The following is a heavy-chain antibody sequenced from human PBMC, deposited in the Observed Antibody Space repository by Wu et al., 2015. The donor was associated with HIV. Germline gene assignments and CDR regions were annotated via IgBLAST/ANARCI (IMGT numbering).Heavy chain of an antibody. D-gene: IGHD3-22*01. V-gene: IGHV1-69*13. J-gene: IGHJ6*02. Sequence: QVQLVQSGAEVKKPGSSVKVSCKASGGTFSSYAISWVRQAPGQGLEWMGRIIPIFGTANYAQKFQGRVTITADESTSTAYMELSSLRSEDTAVYYCARDYYDSSGYYYDSYYYGMDVWGQGTTVTVSS. CDR3: ARDYYDSSGYYYDSYYYGMDV. CDR1: GGTFSSYA. CDR2: IIPIFGTA.